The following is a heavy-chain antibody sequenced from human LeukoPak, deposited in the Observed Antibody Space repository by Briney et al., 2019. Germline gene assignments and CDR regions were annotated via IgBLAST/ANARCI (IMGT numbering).Heavy chain of an antibody. Sequence: GGSLRLSCAASGFTFDDYAMHWVRQAPGKGLEWVSGISWNSGSIGYADSVKGRFTISRDNAKNPLYLQMNSLRAEDMALYYCAKGYYDFWSDWDYMDVWGKGTTVTVSS. V-gene: IGHV3-9*03. CDR2: ISWNSGSI. D-gene: IGHD3-3*01. J-gene: IGHJ6*03. CDR1: GFTFDDYA. CDR3: AKGYYDFWSDWDYMDV.